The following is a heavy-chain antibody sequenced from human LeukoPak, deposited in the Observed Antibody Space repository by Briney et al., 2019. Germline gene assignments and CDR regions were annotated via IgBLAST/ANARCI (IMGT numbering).Heavy chain of an antibody. CDR2: FDPEDGET. D-gene: IGHD3-9*01. CDR3: AEDGIRYFDWLDY. Sequence: ASVKVSCKVSGYTLTELSMHWVRQAPGKGLEWMGGFDPEDGETIYAQKFQGRVTMTEDTSTDTAYMELSSLRSEDTAVYYRAEDGIRYFDWLDYWGQGTLVTVSS. CDR1: GYTLTELS. J-gene: IGHJ4*02. V-gene: IGHV1-24*01.